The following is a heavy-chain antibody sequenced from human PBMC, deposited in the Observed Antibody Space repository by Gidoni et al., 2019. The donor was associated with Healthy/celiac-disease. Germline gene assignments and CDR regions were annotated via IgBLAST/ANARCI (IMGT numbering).Heavy chain of an antibody. V-gene: IGHV7-4-1*02. CDR1: GSTFTSYA. CDR3: ARVVAAAGFPRYYYYYYGMDV. D-gene: IGHD6-13*01. Sequence: QVQLVQSGSELTKPGASVKVSCKASGSTFTSYALHWVRQAPGRGLEWMGWINTNPGNPTYAQGFTGRFVFSLDTSVSTAYLQISSLKAEDTAVYYCARVVAAAGFPRYYYYYYGMDVWGQGTTVTVSS. CDR2: INTNPGNP. J-gene: IGHJ6*02.